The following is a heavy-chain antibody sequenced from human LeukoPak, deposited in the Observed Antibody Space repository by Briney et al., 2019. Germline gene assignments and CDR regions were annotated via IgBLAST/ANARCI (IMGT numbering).Heavy chain of an antibody. CDR1: GGSISSSSYY. D-gene: IGHD6-13*01. J-gene: IGHJ4*02. V-gene: IGHV4-39*01. CDR2: IYYGGST. Sequence: SETLSLTCTVSGGSISSSSYYWGWLRPPPGKGLEWIGSIYYGGSTYYNPSLKSRVTISVDTSKNQFSLKLSSVTAADTAVYLAAAVGYWGEGTLVTVSS. CDR3: AAVGY.